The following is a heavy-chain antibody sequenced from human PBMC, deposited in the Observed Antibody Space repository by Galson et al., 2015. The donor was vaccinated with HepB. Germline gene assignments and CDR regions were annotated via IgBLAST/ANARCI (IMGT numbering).Heavy chain of an antibody. CDR1: GLNFSTYW. D-gene: IGHD3-22*01. CDR2: INQDGSEK. Sequence: SLRLSCAASGLNFSTYWMTWVRQAPGKGLEWVANINQDGSEKYYVDSVKGRFTVSRDNAKNSLYLQMSSLGAEDTALYHCARKLFYYDPSGAGWLDPWGQGTLATVSS. V-gene: IGHV3-7*01. CDR3: ARKLFYYDPSGAGWLDP. J-gene: IGHJ5*02.